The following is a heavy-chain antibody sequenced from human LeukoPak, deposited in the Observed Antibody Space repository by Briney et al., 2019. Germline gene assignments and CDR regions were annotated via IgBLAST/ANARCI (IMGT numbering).Heavy chain of an antibody. CDR1: GGTFSSYA. Sequence: SVKVSCKASGGTFSSYAISWVRQAPGQGLEWMGGIIPIFGTANYAQKFQGRVTITADKSTSTAYMELSSLRSEDTAVYYCARATGYDFWSGSPYWGQGTLVTVSS. J-gene: IGHJ4*02. CDR2: IIPIFGTA. V-gene: IGHV1-69*06. D-gene: IGHD3-3*01. CDR3: ARATGYDFWSGSPY.